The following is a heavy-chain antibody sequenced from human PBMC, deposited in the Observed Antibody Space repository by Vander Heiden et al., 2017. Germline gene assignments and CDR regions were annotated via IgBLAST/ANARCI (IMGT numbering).Heavy chain of an antibody. Sequence: EVQLVESGGGLVKPGGSLRLSCAASGFTFSSYSMNWVRQAPGKGLEWVSSISSRRRYIDYADSVKGRFTISRENAKNSLYMKMNSLRAEDTAVDYCARAIPPGYWGQGTLVTVYS. D-gene: IGHD2-21*01. J-gene: IGHJ4*02. V-gene: IGHV3-21*01. CDR3: ARAIPPGY. CDR2: ISSRRRYI. CDR1: GFTFSSYS.